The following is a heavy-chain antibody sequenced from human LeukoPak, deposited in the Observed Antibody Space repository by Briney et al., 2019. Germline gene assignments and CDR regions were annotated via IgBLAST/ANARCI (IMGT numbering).Heavy chain of an antibody. D-gene: IGHD3-22*01. CDR3: ARGDYSMSGDYFPFDY. CDR2: IYYAGSS. CDR1: GGSIASGGYH. J-gene: IGHJ4*02. V-gene: IGHV4-31*03. Sequence: SQTLSLTCNVSGGSIASGGYHWSWIRQHPGEGLEWIWYIYYAGSSYYNPSLTSRVTISVDTSKNQFSLRLTSVTAADTAVYYCARGDYSMSGDYFPFDYWGPGTLVTVSS.